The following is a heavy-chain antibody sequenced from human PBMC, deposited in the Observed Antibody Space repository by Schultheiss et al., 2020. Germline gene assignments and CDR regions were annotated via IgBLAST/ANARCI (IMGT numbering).Heavy chain of an antibody. CDR2: IYYSGST. CDR3: ARESSSTSREGYYYGMDV. Sequence: SETLSLTCAVYGGSFSDYYWSWIRQPPGKGLEWIGSIYYSGSTYYNPSLKSRVTISVDTSKNQFSLRLSSVTAADTAVYYCARESSSTSREGYYYGMDVWGQGTTVTVSS. V-gene: IGHV4-34*01. J-gene: IGHJ6*02. D-gene: IGHD2-2*01. CDR1: GGSFSDYY.